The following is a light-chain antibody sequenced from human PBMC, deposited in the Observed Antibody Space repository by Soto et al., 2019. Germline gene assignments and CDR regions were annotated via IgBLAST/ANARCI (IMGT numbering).Light chain of an antibody. CDR2: DAS. Sequence: EIILTQSPATLSLSPGERANLSCRASQSVSSYLAWYQHKPGQAPRLLIYDASTRATGIPARFSGSGSGTDFTLTISSLEPEDFAVYYCQQRSTPLTFGGGTKVEIK. CDR1: QSVSSY. V-gene: IGKV3-11*01. CDR3: QQRSTPLT. J-gene: IGKJ4*01.